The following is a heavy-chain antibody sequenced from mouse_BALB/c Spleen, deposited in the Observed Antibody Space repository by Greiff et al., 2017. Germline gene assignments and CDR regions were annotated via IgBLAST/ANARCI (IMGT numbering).Heavy chain of an antibody. Sequence: EVKLQESGPELVKPGASVKMSCKASGYTFTSYVMHWVKQKPGQGLEWIGYINPYNDGTKYNEKFKGKATLTSDKSSSTAYMELSSLTSEDSAVYYCARSHSGGAMDYWGQGTSVTVSS. CDR3: ARSHSGGAMDY. CDR2: INPYNDGT. J-gene: IGHJ4*01. CDR1: GYTFTSYV. V-gene: IGHV1-14*01.